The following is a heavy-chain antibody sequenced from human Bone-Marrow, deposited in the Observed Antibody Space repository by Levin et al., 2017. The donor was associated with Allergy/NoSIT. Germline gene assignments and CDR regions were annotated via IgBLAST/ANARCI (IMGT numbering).Heavy chain of an antibody. CDR1: GFTFSSYS. J-gene: IGHJ5*01. D-gene: IGHD6-19*01. Sequence: LSLTCAASGFTFSSYSMNWVRQAPGKGLEWVSSISSSSTYIYYADSVKGRFTISRDNAKDSLFLQMNSLGADDTAVYYCATSPESSGWYGWWFDSWGQGTPVTVSS. V-gene: IGHV3-21*01. CDR2: ISSSSTYI. CDR3: ATSPESSGWYGWWFDS.